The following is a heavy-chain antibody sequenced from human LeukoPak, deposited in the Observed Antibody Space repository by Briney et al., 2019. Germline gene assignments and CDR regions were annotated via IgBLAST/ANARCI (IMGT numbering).Heavy chain of an antibody. CDR3: AKERRDGYQHYFDY. CDR1: GGTFSSYS. V-gene: IGHV1-69*04. Sequence: GSLVKVSCKASGGTFSSYSISWVRQAPGQGLEWMGRIIPILGIANYAQKFQGRVTITADKSTSTAYMELSSLRSEDTAVYYCAKERRDGYQHYFDYWGQGTLVTVSS. D-gene: IGHD5-24*01. CDR2: IIPILGIA. J-gene: IGHJ4*02.